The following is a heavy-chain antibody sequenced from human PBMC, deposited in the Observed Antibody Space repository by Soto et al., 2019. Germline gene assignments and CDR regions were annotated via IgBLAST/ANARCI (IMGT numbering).Heavy chain of an antibody. V-gene: IGHV3-11*05. CDR3: ARDRVRGNYVFDS. CDR1: GFTFRDYY. D-gene: IGHD3-16*01. J-gene: IGHJ4*02. Sequence: PGGSLRLSCAASGFTFRDYYLSWIRQAPGKGLEWVSYISSNSRYTNYADSVKGRFTISRDDAKNSLYLQMNSLRAEDTAVYYCARDRVRGNYVFDSWGQGTLVTVSS. CDR2: ISSNSRYT.